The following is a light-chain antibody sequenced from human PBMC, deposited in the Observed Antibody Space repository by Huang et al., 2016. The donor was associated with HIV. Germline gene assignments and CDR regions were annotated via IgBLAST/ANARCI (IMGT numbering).Light chain of an antibody. Sequence: AIQMTQSPSSLSASVGDRVTITCRASQDIRSDLGWYQQKPGKAPNLLIYAASSLQSWVPSRFSGSGSGTDFTLTISSLQPEDFATYYCLQDYNYPRTFGQGTKLEIK. CDR2: AAS. J-gene: IGKJ2*01. CDR3: LQDYNYPRT. CDR1: QDIRSD. V-gene: IGKV1-6*01.